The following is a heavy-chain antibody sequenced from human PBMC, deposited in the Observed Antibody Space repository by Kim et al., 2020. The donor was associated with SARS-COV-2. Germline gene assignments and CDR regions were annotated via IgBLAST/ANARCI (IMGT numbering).Heavy chain of an antibody. Sequence: GGSLRLSCAASGFTFSSYGMHWVRQAPGKGLEWVAVISYDGSNKYYADSVKGRFTISRDNSKNTLYLQMNSLRAEDTAVYYCAKDLGDWLLYGPGLDYWGQGTLVTVSS. D-gene: IGHD3-9*01. J-gene: IGHJ4*02. V-gene: IGHV3-30*18. CDR3: AKDLGDWLLYGPGLDY. CDR2: ISYDGSNK. CDR1: GFTFSSYG.